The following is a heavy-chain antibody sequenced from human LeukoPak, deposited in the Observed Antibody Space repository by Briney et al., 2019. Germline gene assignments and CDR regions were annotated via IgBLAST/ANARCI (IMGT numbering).Heavy chain of an antibody. CDR1: GFTFSSYE. Sequence: GGSLRLSCAASGFTFSSYEMNWVRQAPGKGLEWLSYISSGGSTIYYAGSVKGRFTISRDNAKNSLYLQMNSLRAEDTAVYYCATGPYSGSHYGGYWGQGTLVTVSS. D-gene: IGHD1-26*01. CDR3: ATGPYSGSHYGGY. V-gene: IGHV3-48*03. J-gene: IGHJ4*02. CDR2: ISSGGSTI.